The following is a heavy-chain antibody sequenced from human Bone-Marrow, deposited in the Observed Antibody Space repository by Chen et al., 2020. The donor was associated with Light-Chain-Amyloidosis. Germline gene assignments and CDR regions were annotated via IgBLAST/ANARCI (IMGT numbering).Heavy chain of an antibody. CDR3: AKWGPYYYDSSGYYDTDAFDI. D-gene: IGHD3-22*01. CDR2: ISGSGVST. Sequence: EVQLVESGGGLVQPGGSLRLSCAASGFTFSSHAMSWVRPAPGKGLGWVSAISGSGVSTYYADSVKGRFTISRDNSKNTLYLQMNRLRAEDTAVYYCAKWGPYYYDSSGYYDTDAFDIWGQGTMVTVSS. J-gene: IGHJ3*02. CDR1: GFTFSSHA. V-gene: IGHV3-23*04.